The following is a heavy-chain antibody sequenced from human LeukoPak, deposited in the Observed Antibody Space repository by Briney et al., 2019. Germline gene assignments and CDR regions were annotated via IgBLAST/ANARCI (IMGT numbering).Heavy chain of an antibody. V-gene: IGHV4-4*07. CDR3: ARDRSGITMVRGVMRFDP. D-gene: IGHD3-10*01. CDR1: GGSISSYY. J-gene: IGHJ5*02. CDR2: IYTSGST. Sequence: PSETLSLTCTVSGGSISSYYWSWIRQPAGKGLEWIGRIYTSGSTNYNPSLKSRVTMSVDTSKNQFSLKLSSVTAADTAVYYCARDRSGITMVRGVMRFDPWGQGTLVTVSS.